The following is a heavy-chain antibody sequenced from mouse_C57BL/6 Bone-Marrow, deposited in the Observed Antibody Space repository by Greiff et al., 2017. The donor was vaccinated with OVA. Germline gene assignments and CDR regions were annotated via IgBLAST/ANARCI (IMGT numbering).Heavy chain of an antibody. Sequence: QVQLKQPGAELVMPGASVKLSCKASGYTFTSYWMHWVKQRPGQGLEWIGEIDPSDSYTNYNQKFKGKSTLTVDKSSSTAYMQLSSLTSEDSAVYYCARDHYYGSSLYWYFDVWGTGTTVTVSS. CDR1: GYTFTSYW. CDR3: ARDHYYGSSLYWYFDV. CDR2: IDPSDSYT. J-gene: IGHJ1*03. D-gene: IGHD1-1*01. V-gene: IGHV1-69*01.